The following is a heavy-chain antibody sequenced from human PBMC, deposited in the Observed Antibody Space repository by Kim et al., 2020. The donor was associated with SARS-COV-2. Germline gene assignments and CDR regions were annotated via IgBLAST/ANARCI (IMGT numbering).Heavy chain of an antibody. J-gene: IGHJ4*02. Sequence: SVKGRFTISRDDSKNPLHLQMNRRRAEDTAVYYCAKASCRGSYLTYFDYWGPGTLVTVSS. D-gene: IGHD1-26*01. V-gene: IGHV3-23*01. CDR3: AKASCRGSYLTYFDY.